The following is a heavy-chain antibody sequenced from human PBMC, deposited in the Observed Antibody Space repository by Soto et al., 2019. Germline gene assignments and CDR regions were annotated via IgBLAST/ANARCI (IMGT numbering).Heavy chain of an antibody. CDR2: ISGTGSST. Sequence: GGSLRLSCAASGFTFSDYYMSWIRQAPGKGLEWISYISGTGSSTKYADSVKGRFTISRDNGKTSLYLQMNSLTVEDTAVYYCARDGYYNSGNFWFDTCGQGTPVTVSS. D-gene: IGHD3-10*01. CDR1: GFTFSDYY. CDR3: ARDGYYNSGNFWFDT. V-gene: IGHV3-11*05. J-gene: IGHJ5*02.